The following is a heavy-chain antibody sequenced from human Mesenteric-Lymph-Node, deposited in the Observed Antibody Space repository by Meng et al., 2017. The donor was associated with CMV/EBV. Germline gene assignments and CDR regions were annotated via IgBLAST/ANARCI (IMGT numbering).Heavy chain of an antibody. D-gene: IGHD3-10*01. CDR3: ARGTELWFGEFPSWD. CDR2: ISSSGSTI. J-gene: IGHJ4*02. V-gene: IGHV3-48*03. CDR1: GFTFSSYE. Sequence: GGSLRLSCAASGFTFSSYEMNWVRQAPGKGLEWVSYISSSGSTIYYADSVKGRFTISRDNAKNSLYLQMNSLRAEDTAVYYCARGTELWFGEFPSWDWGQGTLVTVSS.